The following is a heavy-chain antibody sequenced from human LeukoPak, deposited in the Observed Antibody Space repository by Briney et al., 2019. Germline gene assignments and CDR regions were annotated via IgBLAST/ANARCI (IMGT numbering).Heavy chain of an antibody. J-gene: IGHJ4*02. CDR2: ISAYNGNT. CDR1: GYTFTSYG. D-gene: IGHD6-13*01. CDR3: ARESPETSDGTYGDY. Sequence: ASVKVSCKASGYTFTSYGISWVRQAPGQGLEWMGWISAYNGNTNYAQKLQGRVTMTTDTSTSTAYMELRSLRSDDTAVYYCARESPETSDGTYGDYWGQGTLVTASS. V-gene: IGHV1-18*01.